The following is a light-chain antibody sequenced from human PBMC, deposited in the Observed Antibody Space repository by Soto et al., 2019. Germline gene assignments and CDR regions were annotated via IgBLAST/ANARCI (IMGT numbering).Light chain of an antibody. CDR2: DAS. CDR1: QSVSSY. J-gene: IGKJ5*01. V-gene: IGKV3-11*01. CDR3: QQRSNWPPIT. Sequence: EIVLTQSPATLSLSPGERATLSCRASQSVSSYLAWYQQKPGQAPRLLIYDASNRATGIPARFSGSGSGTVFTLTISSLEPEDFALYYCQQRSNWPPITSGQGTRLEIK.